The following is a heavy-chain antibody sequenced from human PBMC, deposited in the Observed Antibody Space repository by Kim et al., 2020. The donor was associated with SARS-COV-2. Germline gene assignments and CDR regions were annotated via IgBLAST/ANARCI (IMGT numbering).Heavy chain of an antibody. D-gene: IGHD5-12*01. J-gene: IGHJ4*02. CDR3: ARLARDGYTAGVRYYFDY. CDR2: IYPGDSDT. Sequence: GESLKISCKGSGYSFTSYWIGWVRQMPGKGLEWMGIIYPGDSDTRYSPSFQGQVTISADKSISTAYLQWSSLKASDTAMYYCARLARDGYTAGVRYYFDYWGQGTLVTVSS. CDR1: GYSFTSYW. V-gene: IGHV5-51*01.